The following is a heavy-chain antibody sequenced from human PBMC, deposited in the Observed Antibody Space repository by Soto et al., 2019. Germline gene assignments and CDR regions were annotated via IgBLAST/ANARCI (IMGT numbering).Heavy chain of an antibody. CDR1: GFTFSNYW. V-gene: IGHV3-7*02. J-gene: IGHJ4*02. CDR3: VRTAEHTFDH. CDR2: IKQDGSEE. Sequence: PGGSLRLSCAASGFTFSNYWMSWVRQAPGKGLEWVANIKQDGSEEYYVDSVKGRFTISRDNAKNSLYLQMNSLRDEDTAVYYCVRTAEHTFDHWGQGTLVTVSS.